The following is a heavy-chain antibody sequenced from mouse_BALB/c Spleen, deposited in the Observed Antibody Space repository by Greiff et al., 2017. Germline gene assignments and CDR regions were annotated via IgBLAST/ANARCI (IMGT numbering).Heavy chain of an antibody. V-gene: IGHV3-2*02. Sequence: EVKLQESGPGLVKPSQSLSLTCTVTGYSITSDYAWNWIRQFPGNKLEWMGYISYSGSTSYNPSLKSRISITRDTSKNQFFLQLNSVTTEDTATYYCARGGITTATWFAYWGQGTLVTVSA. D-gene: IGHD2-4*01. J-gene: IGHJ3*01. CDR2: ISYSGST. CDR1: GYSITSDYA. CDR3: ARGGITTATWFAY.